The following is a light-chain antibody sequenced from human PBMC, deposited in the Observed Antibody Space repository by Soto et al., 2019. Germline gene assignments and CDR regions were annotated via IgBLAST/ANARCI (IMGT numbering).Light chain of an antibody. CDR2: EVI. V-gene: IGLV2-23*02. J-gene: IGLJ1*01. Sequence: QSALTQPASVSGSRGQSITISCTGTSSDIGNYDLVSWYQQHPGKAPQLLIYEVIKRPSGISNRFSGSKSGNTASLTISGLQAEDEADYYCCSYAGSNTFVFGTGTKLTVL. CDR1: SSDIGNYDL. CDR3: CSYAGSNTFV.